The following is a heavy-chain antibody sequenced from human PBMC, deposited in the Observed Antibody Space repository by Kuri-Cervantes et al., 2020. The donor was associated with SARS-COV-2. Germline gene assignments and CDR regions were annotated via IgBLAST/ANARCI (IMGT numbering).Heavy chain of an antibody. J-gene: IGHJ4*02. Sequence: ASVKVSCKASGYTFTSYYMHWVRQAPGQGLEWMGIINPSGGSTSYAQKFQGRVAMTRDTSTSTVYMELSSLRAEDTALYFCAKGYSNYFEYWGQGAQVTVSS. CDR2: INPSGGST. CDR1: GYTFTSYY. V-gene: IGHV1-46*01. D-gene: IGHD5-18*01. CDR3: AKGYSNYFEY.